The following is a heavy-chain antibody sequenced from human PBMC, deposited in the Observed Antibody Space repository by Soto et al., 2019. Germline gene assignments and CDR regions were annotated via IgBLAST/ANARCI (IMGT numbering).Heavy chain of an antibody. D-gene: IGHD6-19*01. CDR3: ARVELAVAGNFGHRDYYYGMDV. V-gene: IGHV3-33*01. CDR2: IWYDGSNK. J-gene: IGHJ6*02. Sequence: QVQLVESGGGVVQPGRSLRLSCAASGFTFSSYGMHWVRQAPGKGLEWVAVIWYDGSNKYYADSVKGRFTISRDNSKKKLYLQKNRLRAEDTAVYYCARVELAVAGNFGHRDYYYGMDVWGQGTTVTVSS. CDR1: GFTFSSYG.